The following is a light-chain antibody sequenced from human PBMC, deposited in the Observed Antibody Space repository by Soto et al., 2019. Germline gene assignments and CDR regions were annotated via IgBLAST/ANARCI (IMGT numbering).Light chain of an antibody. J-gene: IGKJ5*01. Sequence: ETVLTQSPASLSLSPGERATLSCTAMGNIGTYLAGYEQKPGEDPRLLIYDASSRATGIPDRFSGSGSGTEFTLTISSLQSEDFAVYYCQQYNNWPPITFGQGTRLEI. CDR3: QQYNNWPPIT. CDR2: DAS. V-gene: IGKV3D-15*01. CDR1: GNIGTY.